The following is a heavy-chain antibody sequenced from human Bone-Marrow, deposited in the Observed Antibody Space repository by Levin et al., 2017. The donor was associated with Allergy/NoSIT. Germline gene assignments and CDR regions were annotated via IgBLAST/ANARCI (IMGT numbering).Heavy chain of an antibody. Sequence: GGSLRLSCAASGFTFSSYGMHWVRQAPGKGLEWVAVISYDGTEKYFADSVKGRFTLSRDNSKNTLDLQMDSLRAEDTAVYYCARDWGQFSTSWYNGADSWGQGPLVTVSS. CDR1: GFTFSSYG. D-gene: IGHD6-13*01. CDR3: ARDWGQFSTSWYNGADS. CDR2: ISYDGTEK. V-gene: IGHV3-30*03. J-gene: IGHJ4*02.